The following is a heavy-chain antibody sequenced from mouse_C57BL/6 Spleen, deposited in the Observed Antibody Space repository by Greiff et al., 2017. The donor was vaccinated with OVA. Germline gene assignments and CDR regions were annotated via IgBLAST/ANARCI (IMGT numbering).Heavy chain of an antibody. Sequence: VQLQQPGAELVMPGASVKLSCKASGYTFTSYWMHWVKQRPGQGLEWIGEIDPSDSYSNYNQKFKGKSTLTVDKSSSTAYMRLSSLTSEDSAVYYCARSKTIYYGNYAWFAYWGQGTLVTVSA. CDR1: GYTFTSYW. CDR2: IDPSDSYS. V-gene: IGHV1-69*01. CDR3: ARSKTIYYGNYAWFAY. D-gene: IGHD2-1*01. J-gene: IGHJ3*01.